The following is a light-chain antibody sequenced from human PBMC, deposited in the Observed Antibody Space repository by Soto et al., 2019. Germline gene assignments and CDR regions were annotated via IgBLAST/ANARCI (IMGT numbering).Light chain of an antibody. CDR3: HQYNHWPGYT. CDR1: QSVSSN. J-gene: IGKJ2*01. Sequence: EVVMTQSPATLSVSPGERATLSCRASQSVSSNLAWYQQKPGQAPRLLISGAFTRATCVPARFSASGSGTEFTLTISSLQSEDFAVYYCHQYNHWPGYTFGQGTKLEIK. V-gene: IGKV3-15*01. CDR2: GAF.